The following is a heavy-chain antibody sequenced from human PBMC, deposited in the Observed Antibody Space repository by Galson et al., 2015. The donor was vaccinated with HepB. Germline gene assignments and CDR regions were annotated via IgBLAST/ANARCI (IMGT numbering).Heavy chain of an antibody. CDR3: ARVERCTVTTPLDY. V-gene: IGHV1-3*01. D-gene: IGHD4-17*01. CDR1: GYNFINYE. Sequence: SVKVSCKASGYNFINYEIHWVRQAPGQRLEWMGWINAGDGNTKYSQKFQGRVTITWDTSASTAYMELSTLRSEDTAVYYCARVERCTVTTPLDYWGQGTLVTVSS. CDR2: INAGDGNT. J-gene: IGHJ4*02.